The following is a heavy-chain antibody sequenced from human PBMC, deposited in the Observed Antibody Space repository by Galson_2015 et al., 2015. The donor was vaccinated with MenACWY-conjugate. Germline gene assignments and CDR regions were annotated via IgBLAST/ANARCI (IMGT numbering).Heavy chain of an antibody. Sequence: SLRLSCAASGLTVSSNYMSWVRQAPGKGLEWVSIIYSGGNTYYADSVKSRFTISRDNSKNTLYLQMNSLRAEDTAVYYCARDRRFSSRGVVTSSRMDVWGQGTTVTVSS. V-gene: IGHV3-53*01. CDR2: IYSGGNT. CDR3: ARDRRFSSRGVVTSSRMDV. J-gene: IGHJ6*02. CDR1: GLTVSSNY. D-gene: IGHD3-10*01.